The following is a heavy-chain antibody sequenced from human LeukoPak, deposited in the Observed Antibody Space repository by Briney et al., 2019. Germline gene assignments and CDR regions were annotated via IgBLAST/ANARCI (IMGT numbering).Heavy chain of an antibody. Sequence: GGSLRLSCAASGFTFSSYEMNWVRQAPGKGLEWVSYISSSGSTIYYADSVKGRFTISRDNAKNSLYLQMNSLRAEDTAVYYCARDPASSYYYDSSGEFDYWGQGTLVTVSS. V-gene: IGHV3-48*03. CDR2: ISSSGSTI. J-gene: IGHJ4*02. D-gene: IGHD3-22*01. CDR3: ARDPASSYYYDSSGEFDY. CDR1: GFTFSSYE.